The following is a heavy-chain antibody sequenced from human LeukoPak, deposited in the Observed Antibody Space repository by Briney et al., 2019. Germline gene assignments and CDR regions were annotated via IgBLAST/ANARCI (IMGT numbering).Heavy chain of an antibody. V-gene: IGHV4-4*07. CDR1: GGSISSYY. D-gene: IGHD5-24*01. CDR3: AREGRDGYNRRKSFDY. Sequence: SETLSLTCTVSGGSISSYYWSWIRQPAGKGLEWIGRIYTSGSTNYNPSLKSRVTMSVDTSKNQFSPKLSSVTAADTAVYYCAREGRDGYNRRKSFDYWGQGTLVTVSS. J-gene: IGHJ4*02. CDR2: IYTSGST.